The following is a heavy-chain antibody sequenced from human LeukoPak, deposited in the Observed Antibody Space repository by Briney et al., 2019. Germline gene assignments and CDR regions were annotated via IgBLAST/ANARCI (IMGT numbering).Heavy chain of an antibody. Sequence: PGGSLRLSFAASGFTLRSNYMSGVRQAPGKGLEWVSVLYSGGKTYYADSVKGRFTISRDNSKNTLYLQMNSLRAEDTAVYYCARVSYYDSSGYYPGLYYFDYWGQGTLVTVSS. D-gene: IGHD3-22*01. CDR1: GFTLRSNY. V-gene: IGHV3-66*02. CDR2: LYSGGKT. CDR3: ARVSYYDSSGYYPGLYYFDY. J-gene: IGHJ4*02.